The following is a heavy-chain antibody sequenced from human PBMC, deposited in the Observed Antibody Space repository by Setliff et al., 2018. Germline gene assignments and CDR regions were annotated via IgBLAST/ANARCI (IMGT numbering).Heavy chain of an antibody. J-gene: IGHJ5*01. CDR3: ASRRTGPGGWFDY. CDR2: NYYSGTT. D-gene: IGHD1-26*01. CDR1: GGSVSSSSYY. Sequence: SETLSLTCTVSGGSVSSSSYYWGWIRQPPGKGLEWIGTNYYSGTTYYSPSLKSRVTISVDTSKNQFSLKLTSVTAADTAIYYCASRRTGPGGWFDYWGQGTLVTVSS. V-gene: IGHV4-39*01.